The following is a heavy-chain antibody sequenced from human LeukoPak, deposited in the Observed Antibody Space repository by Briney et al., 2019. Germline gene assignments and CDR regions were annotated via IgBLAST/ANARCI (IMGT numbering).Heavy chain of an antibody. CDR3: ARVGGGKYSSSLEYFQH. Sequence: SVKVSCKASGGTFSSYAISWVRQAPGQGLEWMGRIIPILGIANYAQKFQGRVTITADKSTSTAYMELSSLRSEDTAVYYCARVGGGKYSSSLEYFQHWGQGTLVTVSS. J-gene: IGHJ1*01. D-gene: IGHD6-13*01. CDR2: IIPILGIA. V-gene: IGHV1-69*04. CDR1: GGTFSSYA.